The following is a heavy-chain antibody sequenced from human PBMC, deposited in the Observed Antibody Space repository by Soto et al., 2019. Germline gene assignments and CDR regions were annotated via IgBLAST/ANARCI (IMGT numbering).Heavy chain of an antibody. V-gene: IGHV1-18*01. CDR3: ARVVPVAGARGGS. J-gene: IGHJ5*02. D-gene: IGHD2-2*01. Sequence: SSGKPSCKTPGCTSANSATTWVRLVRGQPLEWLGWISLYSDGTNYAKKFQGRVSMTTDTSTPNAHMELRSLRSDDTAVYYCARVVPVAGARGGSWGQRSLVIVSS. CDR1: GCTSANSA. CDR2: ISLYSDGT.